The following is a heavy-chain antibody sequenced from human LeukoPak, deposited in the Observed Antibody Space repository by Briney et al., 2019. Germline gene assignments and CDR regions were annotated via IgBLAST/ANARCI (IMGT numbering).Heavy chain of an antibody. CDR2: IDPSDSYT. CDR1: GYSFTSYL. CDR3: ARDSGYSYGPYDNWFDP. J-gene: IGHJ5*02. Sequence: GESLKISCKGSGYSFTSYLICWGRQMPGEGLGWVGRIDPSDSYTNYSPSFQGHVTISADKSISTAYLQWSSLKASDTAMYYCARDSGYSYGPYDNWFDPWGQGTLVTVSS. D-gene: IGHD5-18*01. V-gene: IGHV5-10-1*01.